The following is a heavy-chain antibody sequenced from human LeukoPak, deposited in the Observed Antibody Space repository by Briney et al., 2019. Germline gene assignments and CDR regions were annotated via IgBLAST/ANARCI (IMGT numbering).Heavy chain of an antibody. J-gene: IGHJ6*03. Sequence: SETLSLTCTVSGGSISSYYWSWIRQPPGKGLEWIGYIYTSGSTNYNPSLKSRVTISVDTSKNQFSLKLSSVTAADTAVYYCPRTQLRDYYYMDVWGKGTTVTVSS. CDR2: IYTSGST. D-gene: IGHD6-6*01. CDR1: GGSISSYY. CDR3: PRTQLRDYYYMDV. V-gene: IGHV4-4*09.